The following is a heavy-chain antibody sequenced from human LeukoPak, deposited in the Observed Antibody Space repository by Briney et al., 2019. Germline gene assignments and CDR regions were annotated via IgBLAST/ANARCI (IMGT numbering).Heavy chain of an antibody. Sequence: ARSLRLSCAASGFTVSSYYMSWVRQAPGKGLEWVSVIYSGGSTNYEDSVMGRFTISRDNAKNTLYLQMNSLRVEDTAVYYCARGPIVVGTYYYMDVWGKGTTVTVSS. CDR2: IYSGGST. V-gene: IGHV3-53*01. D-gene: IGHD2-2*01. CDR1: GFTVSSYY. CDR3: ARGPIVVGTYYYMDV. J-gene: IGHJ6*03.